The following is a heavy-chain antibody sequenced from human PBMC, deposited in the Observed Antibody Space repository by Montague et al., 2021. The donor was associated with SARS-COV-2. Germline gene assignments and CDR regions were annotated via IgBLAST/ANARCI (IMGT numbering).Heavy chain of an antibody. Sequence: PALVKPTQTLTLTCTFSGFSLGTSGMCVSWIRQPPGKALEWLALIDWDDDKYYSTSLKTRLTISKDTSKNRVVLTMTNMDPVDTATYYCARISAWYSSGWSAFDYWGQGTLVTVSS. CDR3: ARISAWYSSGWSAFDY. CDR1: GFSLGTSGMC. CDR2: IDWDDDK. V-gene: IGHV2-70*01. J-gene: IGHJ4*02. D-gene: IGHD6-19*01.